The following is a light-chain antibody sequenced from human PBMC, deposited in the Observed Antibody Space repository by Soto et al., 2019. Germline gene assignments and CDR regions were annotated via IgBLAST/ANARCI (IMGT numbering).Light chain of an antibody. V-gene: IGKV1-9*01. Sequence: IQLTQSPSSLSASVGDRVTITCRASQGISSYLAWYQQKPGKAPKLLIYAASTLQSGVPSRFSGSGSGTDFTLTISSLQPEDFATYYCQQYKAYSYTFGQGTKLEMK. CDR2: AAS. J-gene: IGKJ2*01. CDR3: QQYKAYSYT. CDR1: QGISSY.